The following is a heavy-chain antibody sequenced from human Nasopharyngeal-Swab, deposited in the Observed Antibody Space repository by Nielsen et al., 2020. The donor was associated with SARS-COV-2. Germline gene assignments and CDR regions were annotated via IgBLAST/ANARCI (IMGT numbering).Heavy chain of an antibody. CDR2: INVDIGNT. CDR1: GYTFTHYG. V-gene: IGHV1-3*01. Sequence: VKVSCKASGYTFTHYGIHWVRQAPRQRPERMGWINVDIGNTKYSQKFQGRVTITRDTSASTAYMELSSLRSDDTAVYYCARPNRDTSGWHSYDSWGQGTLFTVSS. D-gene: IGHD6-19*01. J-gene: IGHJ4*02. CDR3: ARPNRDTSGWHSYDS.